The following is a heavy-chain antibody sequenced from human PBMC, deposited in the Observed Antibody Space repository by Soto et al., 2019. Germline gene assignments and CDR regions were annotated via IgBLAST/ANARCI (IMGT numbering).Heavy chain of an antibody. CDR3: AREGSVPLYYYDSSGYYFASFDY. CDR2: IWYDGSNK. J-gene: IGHJ4*02. Sequence: PGGSLRLSCAASGFTFSSYGMHWVRQAPGKGLEWVAVIWYDGSNKYYADSVKGRFTISRDNSKNTLYLQMNSLRAEDTAVYYCAREGSVPLYYYDSSGYYFASFDYWGRGTLVTVSS. CDR1: GFTFSSYG. V-gene: IGHV3-33*01. D-gene: IGHD3-22*01.